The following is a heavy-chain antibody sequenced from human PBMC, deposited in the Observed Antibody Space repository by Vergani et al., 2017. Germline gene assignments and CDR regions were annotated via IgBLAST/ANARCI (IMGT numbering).Heavy chain of an antibody. CDR2: IWYDGSNK. D-gene: IGHD2-21*02. V-gene: IGHV3-33*01. J-gene: IGHJ6*03. CDR1: GFTFSSYG. Sequence: QVQLVESGGGVVQPGRSLRLSCAASGFTFSSYGMHWVRQAPGKGLEWVAVIWYDGSNKYYADSVKGRFTISRDNSKNTLYLQMNSLRAEDTAVYYCARAQKITAASYYYMDVWGKGTTVTVSS. CDR3: ARAQKITAASYYYMDV.